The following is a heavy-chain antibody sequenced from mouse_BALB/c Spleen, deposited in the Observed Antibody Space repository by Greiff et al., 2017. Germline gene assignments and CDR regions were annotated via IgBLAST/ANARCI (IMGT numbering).Heavy chain of an antibody. V-gene: IGHV3-2*02. J-gene: IGHJ3*01. D-gene: IGHD2-2*01. CDR1: GYSITSDYA. CDR2: ISYSGST. CDR3: ARWGGLRRGFAY. Sequence: EVQLQESGPGLVKPSQSLSLTCTVTGYSITSDYAWNWIRQFPGNKLEWMGYISYSGSTSYNPSLKSRISITRDTSKNQFFLQLNSVTTEDTATYYCARWGGLRRGFAYWGQGTLVTVSA.